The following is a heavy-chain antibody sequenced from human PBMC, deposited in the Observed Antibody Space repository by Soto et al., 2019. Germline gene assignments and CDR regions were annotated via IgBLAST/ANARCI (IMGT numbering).Heavy chain of an antibody. CDR2: INPNSGGT. Sequence: QVQLVQSGAEVKKPGASVKVSCKASGYTFTGYYMHWVRQAPGQGLEWMGWINPNSGGTNYAQKFQGRVTMTRDTSISTAYMELSRLRSDDTAVYYCARGREMTTVTKGYGMDVWGQGTTVTVSS. V-gene: IGHV1-2*02. CDR1: GYTFTGYY. D-gene: IGHD4-17*01. J-gene: IGHJ6*02. CDR3: ARGREMTTVTKGYGMDV.